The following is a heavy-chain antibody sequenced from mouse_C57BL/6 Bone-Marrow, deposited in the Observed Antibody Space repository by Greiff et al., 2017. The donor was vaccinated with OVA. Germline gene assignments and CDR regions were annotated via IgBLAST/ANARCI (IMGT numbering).Heavy chain of an antibody. Sequence: EVKLVESGGGLVQPGGSLKLSCAASGFTFSDYYMYWVRQTPEKRLEWVAYISHGGGSTYSPDTVKGRFTISRDNAKNTLYLQMSRLKSEDTAMYYCARHQDDYDVWFAYWGQGTLVTVSA. D-gene: IGHD2-4*01. CDR3: ARHQDDYDVWFAY. J-gene: IGHJ3*01. V-gene: IGHV5-12*01. CDR1: GFTFSDYY. CDR2: ISHGGGST.